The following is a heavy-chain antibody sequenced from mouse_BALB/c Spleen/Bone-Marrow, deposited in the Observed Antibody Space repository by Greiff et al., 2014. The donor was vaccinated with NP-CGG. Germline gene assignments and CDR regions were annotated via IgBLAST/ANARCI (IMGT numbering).Heavy chain of an antibody. CDR2: FYPGDGSA. J-gene: IGHJ4*01. CDR1: GYTFTSYY. CDR3: ARWRYPYAMDY. D-gene: IGHD5-1-1*01. Sequence: VQLQQSGPELVKPGASVKMSCKASGYTFTSYYIHWVKQRPGQGLEWIGWFYPGDGSAKYNERFKDETTLTADKSSSTAYMLLSSLTSEDSAIYFCARWRYPYAMDYWGQGTSVTVSS. V-gene: IGHV1S56*01.